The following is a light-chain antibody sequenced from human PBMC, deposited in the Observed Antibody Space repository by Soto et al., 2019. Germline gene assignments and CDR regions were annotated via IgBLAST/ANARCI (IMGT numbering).Light chain of an antibody. CDR3: QQRSNWVT. V-gene: IGKV3-11*01. CDR2: DAS. CDR1: QSIRSN. Sequence: EIVMTQSPDTLSVSPGEGATLSCRVSQSIRSNLAWYQQRPGQAPRLLIYDASNRATGIPARFSGSGSGTDFTLTISSLEPEDFAVYYCQQRSNWVTFGQGTRLEI. J-gene: IGKJ5*01.